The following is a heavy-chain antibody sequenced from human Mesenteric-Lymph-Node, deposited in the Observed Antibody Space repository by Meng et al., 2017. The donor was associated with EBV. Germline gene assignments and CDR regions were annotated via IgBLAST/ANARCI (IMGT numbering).Heavy chain of an antibody. CDR2: INPSGGST. CDR1: GYTFTSYY. Sequence: QVQLLQSGAAAMKPGTSVKGSCKASGYTFTSYYMHWVRQAPGQGLEWMGIINPSGGSTSYAQKFQGRVTMTRDTSTSTVYMELSSLRSEDTAVYYCARDPSFYFDYWGQGTLVTVAS. J-gene: IGHJ4*02. D-gene: IGHD7-27*01. CDR3: ARDPSFYFDY. V-gene: IGHV1-46*01.